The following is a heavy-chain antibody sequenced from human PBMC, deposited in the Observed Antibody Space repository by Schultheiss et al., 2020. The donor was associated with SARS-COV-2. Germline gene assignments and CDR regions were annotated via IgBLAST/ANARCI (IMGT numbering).Heavy chain of an antibody. V-gene: IGHV3-30*03. CDR3: ARRGDQLRYGSGSYYTPYYFDY. J-gene: IGHJ4*02. CDR2: ISYDGSNK. D-gene: IGHD3-10*01. Sequence: GGSLRLSCAASGFTFSSYGMHWVRQAPGKGLEWVAVISYDGSNKYYADSVKGRFTISRDNSKNTLYLQMNSLRAEDTAVYYCARRGDQLRYGSGSYYTPYYFDYWGQGTLVTVSS. CDR1: GFTFSSYG.